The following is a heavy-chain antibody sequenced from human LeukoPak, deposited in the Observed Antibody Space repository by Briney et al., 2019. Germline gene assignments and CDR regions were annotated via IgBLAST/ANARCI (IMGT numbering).Heavy chain of an antibody. CDR3: ARDWKDHFDY. D-gene: IGHD1-1*01. J-gene: IGHJ4*02. CDR1: GFTFSSYA. Sequence: GGSLRLSCAASGFTFSSYAIHWVRQAPGKGLEWVAVISYDGSNKYYADSVKGRFTISRDNSKNTLYLRMNSLRPEDTAVYYCARDWKDHFDYWGQGTLVTVSS. V-gene: IGHV3-30-3*01. CDR2: ISYDGSNK.